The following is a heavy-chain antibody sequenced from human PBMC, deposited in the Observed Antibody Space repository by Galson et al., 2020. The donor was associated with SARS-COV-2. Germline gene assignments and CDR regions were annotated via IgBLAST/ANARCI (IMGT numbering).Heavy chain of an antibody. CDR2: IYHSGTT. CDR1: GASISRIAY. D-gene: IGHD5-12*01. CDR3: TRHSGYAQGE. J-gene: IGHJ4*02. Sequence: SETLSLTCAVSGASISRIAYWSWVRQSPGMGLQWIGQIYHSGTTTYNPSLKSRVTISMDTSKNQFSLNLSSVTAADTAVYYCTRHSGYAQGEWGQGTLVTVSS. V-gene: IGHV4-4*02.